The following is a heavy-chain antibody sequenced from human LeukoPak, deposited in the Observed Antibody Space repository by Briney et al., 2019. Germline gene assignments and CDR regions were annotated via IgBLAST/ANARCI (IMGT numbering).Heavy chain of an antibody. J-gene: IGHJ3*02. Sequence: GGSLRLSCAASGFTFSSYAMSWVRQAPGKGLEWVSVISGSGGSTYYADSVKGRFTISRDNSKNTLYLQMNSLRAEDTAVYYCARHSSGWPNAFDIWGQGTMVTVSS. CDR2: ISGSGGST. D-gene: IGHD6-19*01. V-gene: IGHV3-23*01. CDR1: GFTFSSYA. CDR3: ARHSSGWPNAFDI.